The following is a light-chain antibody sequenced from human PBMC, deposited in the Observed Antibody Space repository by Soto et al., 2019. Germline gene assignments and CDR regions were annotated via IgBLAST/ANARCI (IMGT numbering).Light chain of an antibody. Sequence: EIVMTQSPATLSVSPGERAALSCRASQSVNSNFAWYQQKPGQAPRLLIYGASTRATDIPARFSGSGSGTEFTLTISSLQSEDFAVYYCQQYNNWPYTFGQGIKLEIK. V-gene: IGKV3-15*01. CDR2: GAS. J-gene: IGKJ2*01. CDR3: QQYNNWPYT. CDR1: QSVNSN.